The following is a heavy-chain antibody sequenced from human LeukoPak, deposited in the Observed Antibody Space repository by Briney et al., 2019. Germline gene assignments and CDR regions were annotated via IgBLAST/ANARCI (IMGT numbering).Heavy chain of an antibody. CDR1: GLTFSSCS. J-gene: IGHJ4*02. D-gene: IGHD2-8*02. V-gene: IGHV3-21*01. Sequence: GGSLRLSCAASGLTFSSCSLHWVRQAPGKGLEWVSSISSSSNYINYADSVKGRFTISRDNAMNTLYLQMNSLRAEDTAVYYCLRDPWWMYGYRGQGTLVTVSS. CDR2: ISSSSNYI. CDR3: LRDPWWMYGY.